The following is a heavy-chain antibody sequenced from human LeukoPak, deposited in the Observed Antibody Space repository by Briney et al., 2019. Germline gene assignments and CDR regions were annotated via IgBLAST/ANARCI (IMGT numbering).Heavy chain of an antibody. CDR2: ISSSSSYI. V-gene: IGHV3-21*01. CDR3: ARALRGSYAFDI. D-gene: IGHD1-26*01. CDR1: GFTFSSYA. J-gene: IGHJ3*02. Sequence: GGSVRLSCAASGFTFSSYAMSWVRQAPGKGLEWVSSISSSSSYIYYADSVKGRFTISRDNAKNSLYLQMNSLRAEDTAVYYCARALRGSYAFDIWGQGTMVTVSS.